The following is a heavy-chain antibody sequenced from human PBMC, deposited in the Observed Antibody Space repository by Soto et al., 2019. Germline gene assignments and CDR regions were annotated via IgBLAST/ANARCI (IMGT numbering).Heavy chain of an antibody. CDR3: ARDIAGDNFDY. Sequence: GGSLRLSCAASGFTFSSYGMHWVRQAPGKGLEWVAVIWYDGSNKYYADSVKGRFTISRDNSKNTLYLQMNSLRAEDTAVYYCARDIAGDNFDYWGQGTLVTVSS. CDR2: IWYDGSNK. CDR1: GFTFSSYG. D-gene: IGHD3-10*01. V-gene: IGHV3-33*01. J-gene: IGHJ4*02.